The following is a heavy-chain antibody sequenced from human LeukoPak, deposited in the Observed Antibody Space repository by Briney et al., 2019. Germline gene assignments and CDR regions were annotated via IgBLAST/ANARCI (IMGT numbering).Heavy chain of an antibody. CDR1: GFTFSNAW. CDR3: TGVLLWFGESHFDY. Sequence: PGGSLRLSCAASGFTFSNAWMSWVRQAPGKGLEWVGRIKSKTDGGTTDYAAPVKGRFTISRDDSKNTLYLQMNSLKTEDTAVYYCTGVLLWFGESHFDYWGQGTLVTVSS. J-gene: IGHJ4*02. V-gene: IGHV3-15*01. D-gene: IGHD3-10*01. CDR2: IKSKTDGGTT.